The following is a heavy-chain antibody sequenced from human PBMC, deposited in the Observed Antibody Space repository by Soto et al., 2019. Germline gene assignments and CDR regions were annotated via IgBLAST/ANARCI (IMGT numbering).Heavy chain of an antibody. CDR3: ARGPLGYCSSTSCYESGFDY. V-gene: IGHV1-3*01. Sequence: QVQLVQSGAEVKKPGASVKVSCKASGYTFTSYAMHWVRQAPGQRLEWMGWINAGNGNTKYSQKFQGRVTITRDTSASTAYRELSSLRSEDTAVYYCARGPLGYCSSTSCYESGFDYWGQGTLVTVSS. D-gene: IGHD2-2*03. J-gene: IGHJ4*02. CDR2: INAGNGNT. CDR1: GYTFTSYA.